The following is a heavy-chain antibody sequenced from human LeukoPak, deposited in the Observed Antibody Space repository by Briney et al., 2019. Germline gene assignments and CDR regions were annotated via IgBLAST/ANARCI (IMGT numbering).Heavy chain of an antibody. V-gene: IGHV4-4*02. CDR3: ASPNCSGGSCYFDY. CDR2: IYHSGST. D-gene: IGHD2-15*01. CDR1: GGSISSSNW. Sequence: SETLSLTCAVSGGSISSSNWWSWVRPPPGKGLEWIGEIYHSGSTNYNPSLKSRVTISVDKSKNQFSLKLSSVTAADTAVYYCASPNCSGGSCYFDYWGQGTLVTVSS. J-gene: IGHJ4*02.